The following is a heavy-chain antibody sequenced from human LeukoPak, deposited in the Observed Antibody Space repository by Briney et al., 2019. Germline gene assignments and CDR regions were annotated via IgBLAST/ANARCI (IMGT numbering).Heavy chain of an antibody. D-gene: IGHD3-10*01. CDR2: IYYSGST. J-gene: IGHJ4*02. CDR1: GGSISSYY. V-gene: IGHV4-59*08. Sequence: SETLSLTCTVSGGSISSYYWSWIRQPPGKGLEWIGYIYYSGSTNYNPSLKSRVTISVDTSKNQFSLKLSSVTAADTAAYYCARHRNQGSGKYYFDYWGQGTLVTVSS. CDR3: ARHRNQGSGKYYFDY.